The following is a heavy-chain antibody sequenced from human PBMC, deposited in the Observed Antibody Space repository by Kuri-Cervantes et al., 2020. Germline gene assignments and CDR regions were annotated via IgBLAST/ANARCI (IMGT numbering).Heavy chain of an antibody. J-gene: IGHJ6*02. V-gene: IGHV1-46*01. D-gene: IGHD3-3*01. CDR3: ARDHRFLEWLLYYGMDV. CDR2: INPSGGST. Sequence: ASVKVSCKASGYTFTSYYMHWVRQAPGQGLEWMGIINPSGGSTSYAQKFQGRVTMTRDTSTSTVYMELSSLRSEDTAVYYCARDHRFLEWLLYYGMDVWGQGTTVTVSS. CDR1: GYTFTSYY.